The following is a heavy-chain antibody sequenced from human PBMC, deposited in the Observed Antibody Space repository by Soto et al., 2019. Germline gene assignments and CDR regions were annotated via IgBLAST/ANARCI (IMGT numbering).Heavy chain of an antibody. Sequence: ASVKVSCKASGYTFTSYGISWVRQAPGQGLEWMGWISAYNGNTKFAQKFQGRVTLTTDTSTSTGYMELRSLRPDDTAVYYCARSLATSVADTATNWFDPCGQGTLVTVSS. CDR2: ISAYNGNT. V-gene: IGHV1-18*01. CDR1: GYTFTSYG. D-gene: IGHD6-19*01. J-gene: IGHJ5*02. CDR3: ARSLATSVADTATNWFDP.